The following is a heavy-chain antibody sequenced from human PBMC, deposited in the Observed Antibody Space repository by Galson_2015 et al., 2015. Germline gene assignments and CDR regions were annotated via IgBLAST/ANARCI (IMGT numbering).Heavy chain of an antibody. CDR3: ARLTSGYSSGWGGRTPIGAFDI. J-gene: IGHJ3*02. CDR2: IYYSGST. D-gene: IGHD6-19*01. CDR1: GGSISSSSYY. V-gene: IGHV4-39*01. Sequence: ETLSLTCTVSGGSISSSSYYWGWIRQPPGKGLEWIGSIYYSGSTYYNPSLKSRVTISVDTSKNQFSLKLSSVTAADTAVYYCARLTSGYSSGWGGRTPIGAFDIWGQGTMVTVS.